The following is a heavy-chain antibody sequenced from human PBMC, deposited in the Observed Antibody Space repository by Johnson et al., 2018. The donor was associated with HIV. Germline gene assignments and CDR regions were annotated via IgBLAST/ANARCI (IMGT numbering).Heavy chain of an antibody. CDR1: GFSFSSYG. V-gene: IGHV3-30*02. CDR3: ARGRITMIVVDLRGGGFDI. CDR2: TQYDGSNE. J-gene: IGHJ3*02. Sequence: QVQLVESGGGVVQPGGSLRLSCAASGFSFSSYGIHWVRRAPGRGLEWVAFTQYDGSNEYYADSVKGRFPISRDNSKNTLYLQMNSLRVEDTAVDYWARGRITMIVVDLRGGGFDIWGQGTMVTVSS. D-gene: IGHD3-22*01.